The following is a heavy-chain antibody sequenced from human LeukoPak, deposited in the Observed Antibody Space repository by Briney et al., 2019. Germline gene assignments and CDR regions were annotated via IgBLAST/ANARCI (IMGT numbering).Heavy chain of an antibody. CDR1: GGSISGYY. J-gene: IGHJ1*01. CDR2: IYANGGT. CDR3: ARDFTRNSYAVAEFFHP. V-gene: IGHV4-4*07. D-gene: IGHD5-18*01. Sequence: TSETLSLICTVSGGSISGYYWNWIRQSAGKGLEWIGRIYANGGTNYNPSLRSRVSMSVDTSKDQFSLKLTSVTAADTAIYYCARDFTRNSYAVAEFFHPWGQGTLVSVSS.